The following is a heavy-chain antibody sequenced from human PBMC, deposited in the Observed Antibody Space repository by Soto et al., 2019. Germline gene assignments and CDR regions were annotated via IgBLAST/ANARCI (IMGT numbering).Heavy chain of an antibody. Sequence: PSETLSLTCAVSGGSISSGVYSWSWIRHPPGKGLEWIGYIYHSGITYYNPSLKSRVTISVDRSKNQFSLKLSSVTAADTAVYYCARALVVVPAAIPAGWFDPWGQGTLVTVSS. J-gene: IGHJ5*02. CDR3: ARALVVVPAAIPAGWFDP. CDR2: IYHSGIT. CDR1: GGSISSGVYS. D-gene: IGHD2-2*02. V-gene: IGHV4-30-2*01.